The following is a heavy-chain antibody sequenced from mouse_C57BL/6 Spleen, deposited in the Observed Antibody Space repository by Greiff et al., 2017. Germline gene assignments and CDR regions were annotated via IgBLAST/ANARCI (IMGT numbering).Heavy chain of an antibody. V-gene: IGHV1-69*01. Sequence: QVQLQQPGAELVMPGASVKLSCKASGYTFTSYWMHWVKQRPGQGLEWIGELDPSDSYTNYNQKFKGKSTLTVDKSSSTAYMQLSSLTSEDSAVYYCAVTTVVATPYAMDYWGQGTSVTVSS. CDR3: AVTTVVATPYAMDY. D-gene: IGHD1-1*01. CDR2: LDPSDSYT. J-gene: IGHJ4*01. CDR1: GYTFTSYW.